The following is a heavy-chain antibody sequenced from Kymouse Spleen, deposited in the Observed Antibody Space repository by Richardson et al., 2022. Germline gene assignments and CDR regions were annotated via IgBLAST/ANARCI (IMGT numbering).Heavy chain of an antibody. CDR3: ARDRGYYGSGSYYKPIYYYYYGMDV. CDR2: IIPIFGTA. Sequence: QVQLVQSGAEVKKPGSSVKVSCKASGGTFSSYAISWVRQAPGQGLEWMGGIIPIFGTANYAQKFQGRVTITTDESTSTAYMELSSLRSEDTAVYYCARDRGYYGSGSYYKPIYYYYYGMDVWGQGTTVTVSS. V-gene: IGHV1-69*05. J-gene: IGHJ6*02. D-gene: IGHD3-10*01. CDR1: GGTFSSYA.